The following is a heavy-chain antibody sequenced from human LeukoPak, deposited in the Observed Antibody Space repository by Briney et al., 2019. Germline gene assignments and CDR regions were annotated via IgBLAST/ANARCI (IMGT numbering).Heavy chain of an antibody. CDR2: INHSGST. CDR1: GGSFSGYY. J-gene: IGHJ4*02. Sequence: SETLSLTCAVYGGSFSGYYWSWIRQPPGKGLEWIGEINHSGSTNYNPSLKSRVTISVDTSKNQFSLKLSSVTAADTAVYYCASRGGAFDYWGQGTLVTVSS. V-gene: IGHV4-34*01. D-gene: IGHD3-10*01. CDR3: ASRGGAFDY.